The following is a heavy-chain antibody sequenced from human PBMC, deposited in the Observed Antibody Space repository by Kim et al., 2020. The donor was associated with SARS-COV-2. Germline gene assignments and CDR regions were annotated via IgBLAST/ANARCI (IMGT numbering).Heavy chain of an antibody. D-gene: IGHD6-19*01. Sequence: YAQKFQGRVTMTRDTSTSTVYMELSSLRSEDTAVYYCARGYSSGWLEFDYWGQGTLVTVSS. J-gene: IGHJ4*02. V-gene: IGHV1-46*01. CDR3: ARGYSSGWLEFDY.